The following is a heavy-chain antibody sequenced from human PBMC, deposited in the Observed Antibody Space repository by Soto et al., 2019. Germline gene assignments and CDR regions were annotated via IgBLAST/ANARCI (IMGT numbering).Heavy chain of an antibody. Sequence: QVQLVESGGGVVQPGRSLRLSCAASGFTFSSYGMHWVRQAPGKGLEWVAVISYDGSNKYYADSVKSRFTISRDNSKNTLYLKMNSLGAEDTAVYYCAKDLGIAVAVGRGDYWGQGTLVTVSS. V-gene: IGHV3-30*18. J-gene: IGHJ4*02. CDR2: ISYDGSNK. D-gene: IGHD6-19*01. CDR3: AKDLGIAVAVGRGDY. CDR1: GFTFSSYG.